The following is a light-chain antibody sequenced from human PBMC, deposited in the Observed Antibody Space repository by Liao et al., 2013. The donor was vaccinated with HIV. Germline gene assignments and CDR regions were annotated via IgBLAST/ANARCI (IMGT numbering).Light chain of an antibody. V-gene: IGLV3-1*01. Sequence: SYELTQPPSVSVSPGQTASITCSGDKLGDKYACWYQQKPGQSPVMIIYQDFQRPSGIPERFSGFNSGNTATLTISGTQAVDEADYYCQAWDSSSYVVFGGGTKLTVL. CDR2: QDF. CDR1: KLGDKY. J-gene: IGLJ2*01. CDR3: QAWDSSSYVV.